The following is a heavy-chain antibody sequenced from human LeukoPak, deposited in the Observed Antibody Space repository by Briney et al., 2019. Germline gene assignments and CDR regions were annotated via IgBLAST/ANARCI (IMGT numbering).Heavy chain of an antibody. J-gene: IGHJ5*02. CDR2: IIPIFGTA. Sequence: ASVKVSCKASGGTFSSYAISWVRQAPGQGLEWMGGIIPIFGTANYAQKFQGRVTITADKSTSTAYMELSSLRSEDTAVYYCATVISGSYSEIFDWFDPWGQGTLVTVSS. V-gene: IGHV1-69*06. CDR3: ATVISGSYSEIFDWFDP. D-gene: IGHD3-10*01. CDR1: GGTFSSYA.